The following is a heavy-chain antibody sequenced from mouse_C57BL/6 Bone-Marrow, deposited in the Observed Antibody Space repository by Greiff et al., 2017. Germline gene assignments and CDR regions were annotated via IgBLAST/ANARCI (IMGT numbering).Heavy chain of an antibody. CDR3: ARRSYDGYY. J-gene: IGHJ2*01. CDR2: IDPSDSYT. D-gene: IGHD2-3*01. Sequence: QVQLQQPGAELVMPGASVKLSCKASGYTFTSYWMHWVKQRPGQGLEWIGEIDPSDSYTNYNQKFKGKSTLTVDKSSSTAYMQLSSLTSEDSAVYYCARRSYDGYYWGQGTTLTVSS. CDR1: GYTFTSYW. V-gene: IGHV1-69*01.